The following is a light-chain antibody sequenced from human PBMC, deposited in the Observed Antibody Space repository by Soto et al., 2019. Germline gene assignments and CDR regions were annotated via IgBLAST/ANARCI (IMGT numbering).Light chain of an antibody. J-gene: IGKJ2*01. CDR3: QQSYSTPVT. V-gene: IGKV1-39*01. Sequence: DIQMTQSPSSLSASVGDRVTITCRASQSISNYLNWYQQKPGQAPKLLIYAASSLETGVPARFIGSGSGTDFTLTISSLEPEDFATYYCQQSYSTPVTFGHGTKLEIK. CDR1: QSISNY. CDR2: AAS.